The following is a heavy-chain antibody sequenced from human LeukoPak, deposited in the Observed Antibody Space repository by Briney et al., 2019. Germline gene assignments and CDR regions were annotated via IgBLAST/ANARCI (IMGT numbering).Heavy chain of an antibody. Sequence: GGSLRLSCATSGFTFSNAWMSWVRQAPGKGLEWVAIISYDGNYRNYADSVKGRFTISRDNSKNTVHLQMNSLGAEDTAVYYCARPAPPGGIVYGFHIWGQGTMVTVSS. CDR3: ARPAPPGGIVYGFHI. J-gene: IGHJ3*02. V-gene: IGHV3-30*03. CDR2: ISYDGNYR. CDR1: GFTFSNAW. D-gene: IGHD3-16*02.